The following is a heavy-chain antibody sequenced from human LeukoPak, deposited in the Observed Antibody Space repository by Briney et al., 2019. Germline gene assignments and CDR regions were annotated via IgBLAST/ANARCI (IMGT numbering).Heavy chain of an antibody. CDR1: GFTFSSYG. D-gene: IGHD6-19*01. CDR3: AKEPYSSAYYFDY. CDR2: ISYDGSNK. Sequence: GGSLRLSCAASGFTFSSYGMHWVRQAPGKGLEWVAVISYDGSNKYYADSVKGRFAISRDNSKNTLYLQMNSLRAEDTAVYYCAKEPYSSAYYFDYWGQGTLVTVSS. J-gene: IGHJ4*02. V-gene: IGHV3-30*18.